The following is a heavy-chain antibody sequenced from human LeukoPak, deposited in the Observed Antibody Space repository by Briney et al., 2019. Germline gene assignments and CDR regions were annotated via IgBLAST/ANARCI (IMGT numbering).Heavy chain of an antibody. D-gene: IGHD2-21*02. Sequence: GESLKISCKGSGYSFTSYWIGWVRQLPGKGLEWMGIIYPGDSDTRYSPSFQGQVTISADKSISTAYLQWSSLKASDTAMYYCARGAGTCGGDCYRDYWGQGTLVTVSS. CDR1: GYSFTSYW. CDR2: IYPGDSDT. V-gene: IGHV5-51*01. J-gene: IGHJ4*02. CDR3: ARGAGTCGGDCYRDY.